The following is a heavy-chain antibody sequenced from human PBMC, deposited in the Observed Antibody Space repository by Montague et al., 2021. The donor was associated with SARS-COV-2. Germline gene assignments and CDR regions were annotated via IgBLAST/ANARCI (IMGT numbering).Heavy chain of an antibody. Sequence: SLRLSCAASGFTFSRYWMSWVRQAPGRGLEWVANIQQDESEKNYVESVKGRFTISRDNGRNALYLQMNSLRVEDTDRYYCARVVKRGRDQDYWGQGTLVTVSS. CDR2: IQQDESEK. V-gene: IGHV3-7*01. D-gene: IGHD1-1*01. CDR3: ARVVKRGRDQDY. CDR1: GFTFSRYW. J-gene: IGHJ4*02.